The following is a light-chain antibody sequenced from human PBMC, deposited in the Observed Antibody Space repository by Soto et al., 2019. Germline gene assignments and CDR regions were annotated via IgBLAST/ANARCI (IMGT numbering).Light chain of an antibody. CDR1: SSDVGGYNY. Sequence: QSALTQPASVSGSPGQSITISCTGTSSDVGGYNYVSWYQQHPGKAPKLMICDVSNRPSGVSNRFSGSKSGNTASLTISGLQAEDEADYYCSSYTGSSTVVFGGGTKVTVL. CDR2: DVS. CDR3: SSYTGSSTVV. J-gene: IGLJ2*01. V-gene: IGLV2-14*01.